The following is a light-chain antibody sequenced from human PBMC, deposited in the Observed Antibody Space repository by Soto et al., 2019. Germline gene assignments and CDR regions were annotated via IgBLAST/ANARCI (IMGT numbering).Light chain of an antibody. Sequence: QSVLTQPASVSGSPGQSITISCTGTSNDVGSYNYVSWYQQHPGKAPKLLIFDVINRPSGVSNRFSGSKSGNTASLTISGLQAEDEADYYCSSYTSSSTYVFGTGTKVTVL. CDR2: DVI. J-gene: IGLJ1*01. CDR1: SNDVGSYNY. V-gene: IGLV2-14*01. CDR3: SSYTSSSTYV.